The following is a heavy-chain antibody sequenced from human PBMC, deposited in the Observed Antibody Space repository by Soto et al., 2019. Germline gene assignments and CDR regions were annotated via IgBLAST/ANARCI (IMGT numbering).Heavy chain of an antibody. J-gene: IGHJ5*02. CDR2: ISAYNGNT. CDR1: GYTFTSYG. Sequence: QVQLVQSGAEVKKPGASVKVSCKASGYTFTSYGISWVRQAPGQGLEWMGWISAYNGNTNYAQKLQGRVTMTTDTSTSTADMELRSLRSDDTAVYYCARRIVLVPAAPGWFDPWGQGTLVTVSS. V-gene: IGHV1-18*01. D-gene: IGHD2-2*01. CDR3: ARRIVLVPAAPGWFDP.